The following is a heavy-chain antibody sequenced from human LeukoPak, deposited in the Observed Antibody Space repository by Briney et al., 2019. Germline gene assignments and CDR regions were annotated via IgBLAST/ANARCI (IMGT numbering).Heavy chain of an antibody. CDR3: VRNRAFDI. CDR2: SDHSGST. CDR1: GGSITDYY. J-gene: IGHJ3*02. V-gene: IGHV4-59*01. Sequence: PSETLSLTCTVPGGSITDYYWNWIRQPPGKGLEWIGYSDHSGSTNYNPSLKSRVTISVDTSKNQISLKLSSVTAADTAVYHCVRNRAFDIWGQGTMVTVSS.